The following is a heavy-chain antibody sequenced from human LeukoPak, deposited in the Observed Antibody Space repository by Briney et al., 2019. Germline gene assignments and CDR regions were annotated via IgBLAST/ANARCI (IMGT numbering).Heavy chain of an antibody. Sequence: GGSLRLSCAASGFTFSSYAMSWVRQASGKGLEWVSAISGSGGSTYYADSVKGRFTISRDNSKNTLYLQMNSLRAEDTAVYYCAKDEFILWFGELLGAFDIWGQGTMVTVSS. D-gene: IGHD3-10*01. J-gene: IGHJ3*02. V-gene: IGHV3-23*01. CDR1: GFTFSSYA. CDR2: ISGSGGST. CDR3: AKDEFILWFGELLGAFDI.